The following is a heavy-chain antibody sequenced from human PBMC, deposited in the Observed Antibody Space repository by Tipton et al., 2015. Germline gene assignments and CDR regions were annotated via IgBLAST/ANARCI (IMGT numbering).Heavy chain of an antibody. CDR2: IYYSGTS. D-gene: IGHD3/OR15-3a*01. V-gene: IGHV4-61*01. Sequence: TLSLTCTVSGASISRGSVWSWIRQPPGKGLEWIGFIYYSGTSIYSPSLEGRVTMSVDTAKKQFSLKLASVTAADTAMYYCARTRHCFGTTCHEDYFYGMDVWGQGTMVTVS. CDR3: ARTRHCFGTTCHEDYFYGMDV. J-gene: IGHJ6*02. CDR1: GASISRGSV.